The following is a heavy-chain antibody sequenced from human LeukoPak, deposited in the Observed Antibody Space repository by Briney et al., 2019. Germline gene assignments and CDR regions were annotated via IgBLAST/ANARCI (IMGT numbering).Heavy chain of an antibody. J-gene: IGHJ2*01. Sequence: GGSLRLSCAASGFTFSSYSMNWVRQAPGKGLEWVSDISSSSSTKHYADSVKGRFTISRDNAKNSLYLQMNSLRDEDTAVYYCARKDCSSTSCYWYFDLWGRGTLVTVSS. D-gene: IGHD2-2*01. CDR2: ISSSSSTK. CDR1: GFTFSSYS. V-gene: IGHV3-48*02. CDR3: ARKDCSSTSCYWYFDL.